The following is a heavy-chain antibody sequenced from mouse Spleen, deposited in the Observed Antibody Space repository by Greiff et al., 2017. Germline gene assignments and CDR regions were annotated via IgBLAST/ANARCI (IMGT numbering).Heavy chain of an antibody. D-gene: IGHD1-1*02. Sequence: VKLMESGPELVKPGASVKISCKASGYSFTSYYIHWVKQRPGQGLEWIGWIYPGSGNTKYNEKFKGKATLTADTSSSTAYLQLSSLTSEDSAVYYCARRKNTPNYGYIDYWGQGTTLTVSS. CDR2: IYPGSGNT. CDR3: ARRKNTPNYGYIDY. CDR1: GYSFTSYY. V-gene: IGHV1-66*01. J-gene: IGHJ2*01.